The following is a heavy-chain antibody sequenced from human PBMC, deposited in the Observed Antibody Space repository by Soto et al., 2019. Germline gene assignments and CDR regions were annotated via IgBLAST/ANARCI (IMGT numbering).Heavy chain of an antibody. CDR3: ARDDQRIGFDP. CDR1: GFTVSSNY. CDR2: IYSGGST. Sequence: PGGSLRLSCAASGFTVSSNYMSWVRQAPGKGLEWVSVIYSGGSTYYADSVKGRFTISRDNSKNTLYLQMNSLRAEDTAVYYCARDDQRIGFDPWGQGTLVTVSS. V-gene: IGHV3-66*01. D-gene: IGHD2-15*01. J-gene: IGHJ5*02.